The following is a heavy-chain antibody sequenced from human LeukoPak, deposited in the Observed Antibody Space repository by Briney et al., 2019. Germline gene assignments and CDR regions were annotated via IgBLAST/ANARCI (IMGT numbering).Heavy chain of an antibody. CDR2: ISYDGSKK. CDR1: GFTFSNYA. D-gene: IGHD3-16*02. Sequence: PGGSLRLSCAASGFTFSNYAMHWVRQAPGKGLEWVAVISYDGSKKYCADSVKGRFTISRDNAKNSLYLQMNSLRAEDTAVYYCARDEIGKSYYDYVWGSYRYTVYWGQGTLVTVPS. V-gene: IGHV3-30*04. J-gene: IGHJ4*02. CDR3: ARDEIGKSYYDYVWGSYRYTVY.